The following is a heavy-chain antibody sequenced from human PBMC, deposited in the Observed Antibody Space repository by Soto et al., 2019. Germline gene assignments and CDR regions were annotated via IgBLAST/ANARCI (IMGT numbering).Heavy chain of an antibody. CDR2: MNPNSGGT. Sequence: QVQLMQSGAEVKKPGASVKVSCKASGYTFTGYYMHWVRQAPGQGLEWMGWMNPNSGGTNYAQKFQGWVTMIRDTSISTAYMELSRLRSDDTAVYYCARGNCSSTSCDYYYYYGVDVWGQGTTVTVSS. J-gene: IGHJ6*02. CDR3: ARGNCSSTSCDYYYYYGVDV. V-gene: IGHV1-2*04. D-gene: IGHD2-2*01. CDR1: GYTFTGYY.